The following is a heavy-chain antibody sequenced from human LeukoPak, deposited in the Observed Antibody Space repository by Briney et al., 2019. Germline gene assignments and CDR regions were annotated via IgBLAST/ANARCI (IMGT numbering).Heavy chain of an antibody. Sequence: SQTLPLTCAISGDSVSSNSAAWNWIRQSPLRGLEWLGRTYYRSKWYNDYAVSVKSRITINPDTSKNQFSLQLNSVTPEDTAVYYCAREADYYYYGMDVWGQGTTVTVSS. J-gene: IGHJ6*02. CDR3: AREADYYYYGMDV. V-gene: IGHV6-1*01. CDR1: GDSVSSNSAA. CDR2: TYYRSKWYN.